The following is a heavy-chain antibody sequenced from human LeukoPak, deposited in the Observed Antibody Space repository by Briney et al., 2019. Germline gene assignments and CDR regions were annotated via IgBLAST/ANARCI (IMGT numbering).Heavy chain of an antibody. V-gene: IGHV3-23*01. CDR3: AKADCGSSKCYVRDF. Sequence: GGSLRLSCAASGFTFSSSGMHWVRQAPGKGLEWVSIISDSGGSTNYADSVKGRFTISRDNSKDTLYLQMNSLRAEDTAVYHCAKADCGSSKCYVRDFWGQGTLVTVSS. D-gene: IGHD2-2*01. CDR1: GFTFSSSG. J-gene: IGHJ4*02. CDR2: ISDSGGST.